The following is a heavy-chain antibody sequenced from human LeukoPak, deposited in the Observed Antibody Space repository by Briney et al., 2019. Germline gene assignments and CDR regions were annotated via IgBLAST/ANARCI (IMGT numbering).Heavy chain of an antibody. Sequence: ASETLSLTCAVSGGSISSSNWWSWVCQPPGKGLEWIGEIYHSGSTNYNPSLKSRVTISVDKSKNQFSLKLSSVTAADTAVYYCASYGSGSYYYGTDVWGKGTTVTVSS. D-gene: IGHD3-10*01. CDR3: ASYGSGSYYYGTDV. J-gene: IGHJ6*04. CDR1: GGSISSSNW. CDR2: IYHSGST. V-gene: IGHV4-4*02.